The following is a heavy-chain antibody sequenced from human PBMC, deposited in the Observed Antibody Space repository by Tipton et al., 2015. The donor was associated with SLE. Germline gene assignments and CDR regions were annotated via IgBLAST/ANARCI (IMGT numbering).Heavy chain of an antibody. J-gene: IGHJ4*02. Sequence: TLSLTCTVSGGSISSGDYYWSWIRQPPGKGLEWIGEINHSGSTNYNPSLKSRVTISVDTSKNQFSLKLSSVTAADTAVYYCARTGDYFDYWGQGTLVTVSS. CDR3: ARTGDYFDY. V-gene: IGHV4-39*07. CDR2: INHSGST. CDR1: GGSISSGDYY. D-gene: IGHD3-10*01.